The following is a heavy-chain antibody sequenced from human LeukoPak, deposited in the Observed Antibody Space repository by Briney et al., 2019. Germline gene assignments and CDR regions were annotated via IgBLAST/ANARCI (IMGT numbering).Heavy chain of an antibody. V-gene: IGHV3-66*01. CDR3: ARGLLRDGYTYSYSFDY. D-gene: IGHD5-18*01. Sequence: PGGSLRLSCAASGFTVSTNYMNWVRQAPGKGLEWVSVVYMGGTTYYADSVKGRFTISRDITKNTTYLQMNNLRAEDTAVYYCARGLLRDGYTYSYSFDYWGQGTLVTVSS. J-gene: IGHJ4*02. CDR1: GFTVSTNY. CDR2: VYMGGTT.